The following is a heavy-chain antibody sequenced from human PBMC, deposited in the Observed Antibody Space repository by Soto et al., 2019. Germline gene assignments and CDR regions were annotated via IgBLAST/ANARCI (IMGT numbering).Heavy chain of an antibody. Sequence: GSLRVCSAASGFSVSNTYMTWVRQPPGKGLECVSVIYTAGGTNYADSVKGRFIISRDNSKNTLYLQMNSLRAEDTAVYYCARALPVAKGGFDPWGQGTLVTVPS. D-gene: IGHD2-2*01. V-gene: IGHV3-53*01. J-gene: IGHJ5*02. CDR3: ARALPVAKGGFDP. CDR1: GFSVSNTY. CDR2: IYTAGGT.